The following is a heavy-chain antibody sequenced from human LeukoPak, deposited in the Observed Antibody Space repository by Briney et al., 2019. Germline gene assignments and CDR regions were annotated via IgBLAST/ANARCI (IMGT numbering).Heavy chain of an antibody. J-gene: IGHJ4*02. D-gene: IGHD3-3*01. V-gene: IGHV4-59*08. Sequence: SETLSLTCTVSGGSISSYYWSWIRQPPGKGLGWLGYIHYSGSTTYNPSLKSRVPISVDTSKNQFSLKLSSVTAADTAVYYCARVDFWSGYLIDYWGQGTLVTVSS. CDR3: ARVDFWSGYLIDY. CDR2: IHYSGST. CDR1: GGSISSYY.